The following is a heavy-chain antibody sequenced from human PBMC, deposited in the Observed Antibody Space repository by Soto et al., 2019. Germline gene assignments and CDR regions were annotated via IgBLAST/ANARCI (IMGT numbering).Heavy chain of an antibody. CDR2: INHSGST. CDR1: GGSFSGYY. J-gene: IGHJ4*02. V-gene: IGHV4-34*01. D-gene: IGHD6-13*01. Sequence: SETLSLTCAVYGGSFSGYYWSWIRQPPGKGLEWIGEINHSGSTNYNPSLKSRVTISVDTSKNQFSLKLSSVTAADTAVYYCAGGYVAAAVGYWGQGTLVTVSS. CDR3: AGGYVAAAVGY.